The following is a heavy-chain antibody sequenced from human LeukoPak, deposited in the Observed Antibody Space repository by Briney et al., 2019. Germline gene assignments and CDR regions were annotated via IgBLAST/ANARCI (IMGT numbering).Heavy chain of an antibody. CDR2: ISPSFGTA. J-gene: IGHJ5*02. V-gene: IGHV1-69*13. CDR1: GCTFSSYA. Sequence: SVKLSCKASGCTFSSYAINWVRQAPGQGLEWISCISPSFGTANYAQKFQGRVTITADESTSTAYMELSSLRSEDTAVYYCARVLDLYGSGSYYTNFWVAWFDPWGQGTLVTVSS. CDR3: ARVLDLYGSGSYYTNFWVAWFDP. D-gene: IGHD3-10*01.